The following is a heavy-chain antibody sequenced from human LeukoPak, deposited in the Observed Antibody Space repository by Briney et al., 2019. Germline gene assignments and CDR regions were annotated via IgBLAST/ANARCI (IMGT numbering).Heavy chain of an antibody. CDR3: ARPRGSNDAFDI. V-gene: IGHV3-74*01. J-gene: IGHJ3*02. D-gene: IGHD3-10*01. Sequence: AGGSLRLSCAASRFTFSFYWMDWVRQAPGKGLVWVSRINSDGTSTTYADFVKGRLTISRDNAKNTLYLQMSSLRAEDTAVYYCARPRGSNDAFDIWGQGTMVTVSS. CDR2: INSDGTST. CDR1: RFTFSFYW.